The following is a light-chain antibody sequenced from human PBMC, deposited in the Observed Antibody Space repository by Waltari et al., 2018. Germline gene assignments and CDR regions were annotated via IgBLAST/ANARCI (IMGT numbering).Light chain of an antibody. V-gene: IGLV2-23*01. CDR1: STDLASVNL. J-gene: IGLJ1*01. Sequence: QSALSQPASVSGSPGQSLTITCTGSSTDLASVNLVAWYQHHPNRAPKLIIYEATKRPSGISHRFSGAKSGATASLRISGLQSDDEADYYCCTYTGSSTSYGCGGGTKVTVL. CDR3: CTYTGSSTSYG. CDR2: EAT.